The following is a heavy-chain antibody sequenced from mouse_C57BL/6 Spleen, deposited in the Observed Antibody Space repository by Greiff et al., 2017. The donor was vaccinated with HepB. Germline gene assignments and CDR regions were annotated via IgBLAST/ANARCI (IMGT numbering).Heavy chain of an antibody. CDR2: ISYDGSN. CDR3: ARAGSYYSNFFAY. D-gene: IGHD2-5*01. V-gene: IGHV3-6*01. CDR1: GYSITSGYY. Sequence: EVKLQESGPGLVKPSQSLSLTCSVTGYSITSGYYWNWIRQFPGNKLEWMGYISYDGSNNYNPSLKNRISITRDTSKNQFFLKLNSVTTEDTATYYCARAGSYYSNFFAYWGQGTLVTVSA. J-gene: IGHJ3*01.